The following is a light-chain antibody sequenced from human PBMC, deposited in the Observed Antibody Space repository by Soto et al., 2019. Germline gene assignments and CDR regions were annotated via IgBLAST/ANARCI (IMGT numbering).Light chain of an antibody. CDR3: QQYVTPPRT. J-gene: IGKJ1*01. V-gene: IGKV3-20*01. Sequence: EIVLTQSPGILSLSPGARATLSCRASQTVAYTSLAWYQQRPGQAPRLLIYGTSTRATGTPDSFIGSGSGTAFTLTISRLEPEDFAVYYCQQYVTPPRTFGQGPKVE. CDR1: QTVAYTS. CDR2: GTS.